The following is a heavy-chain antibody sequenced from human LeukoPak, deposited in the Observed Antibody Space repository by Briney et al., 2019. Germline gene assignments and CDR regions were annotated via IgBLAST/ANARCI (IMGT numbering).Heavy chain of an antibody. V-gene: IGHV3-33*06. J-gene: IGHJ4*02. CDR2: IWSDGTNR. Sequence: PGRSLRLSCATSGFTFSHYGMHWVRQAPGKGLGWVAVIWSDGTNRYYGDPVKGRFTISRDNFQRTVYLQMDSLRAEDTAVYYCAKDAQRGFDYSNSLDKWGQGTLVTVSS. CDR3: AKDAQRGFDYSNSLDK. D-gene: IGHD4-11*01. CDR1: GFTFSHYG.